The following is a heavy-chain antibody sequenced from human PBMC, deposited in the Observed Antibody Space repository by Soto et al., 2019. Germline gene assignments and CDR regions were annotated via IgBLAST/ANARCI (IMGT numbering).Heavy chain of an antibody. D-gene: IGHD3-16*01. CDR2: ISPYSGNT. J-gene: IGHJ6*02. V-gene: IGHV1-18*01. CDR1: GYIFVNYG. Sequence: QVQLVQSGDEVRKPGSSVKVSCKASGYIFVNYGIAWVRQAPGQGLEWMGWISPYSGNTHYASKVQGRLTMTTDTSTSTAYMDQASLTSDDTAAYYRALVDNYVTPAPQDVWGQGTTVTVSS. CDR3: ALVDNYVTPAPQDV.